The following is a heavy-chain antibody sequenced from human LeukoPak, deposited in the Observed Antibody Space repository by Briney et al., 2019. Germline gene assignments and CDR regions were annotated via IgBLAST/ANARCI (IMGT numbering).Heavy chain of an antibody. CDR1: GGSISTYY. D-gene: IGHD3-10*01. CDR3: ASNYYGSGSLDY. CDR2: IYTSGGT. J-gene: IGHJ4*02. Sequence: TSETLSLTCTVSGGSISTYYWSWIRQPAGKGLEWIGRIYTSGGTKYNPSLKSRVTMSVDTSKNQFSLKLSSVTAADTAVYYCASNYYGSGSLDYWGQGNLVTVSS. V-gene: IGHV4-4*07.